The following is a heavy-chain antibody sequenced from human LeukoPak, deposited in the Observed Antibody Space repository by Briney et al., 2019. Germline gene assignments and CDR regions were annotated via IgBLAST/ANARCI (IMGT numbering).Heavy chain of an antibody. V-gene: IGHV4-59*01. CDR3: ARGATYYDSSGYYYHAFDM. D-gene: IGHD3-22*01. J-gene: IGHJ3*02. CDR1: GFTFSSYG. Sequence: LRLSCVASGFTFSSYGMQWVRQAPGKGLEWIGYIYYSGSTNYNPSLKSRATISLDTSKNQFSLRLNSVTAADTAVYYCARGATYYDSSGYYYHAFDMWGRGTVVTVSS. CDR2: IYYSGST.